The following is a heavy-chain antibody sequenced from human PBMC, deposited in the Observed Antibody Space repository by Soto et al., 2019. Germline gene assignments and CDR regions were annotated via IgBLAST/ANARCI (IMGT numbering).Heavy chain of an antibody. D-gene: IGHD6-19*01. J-gene: IGHJ4*02. V-gene: IGHV4-59*01. CDR1: GGSISVSY. CDR2: VYYTGST. CDR3: ARSVAVPGAHIDY. Sequence: PSETLSLTCTVSGGSISVSYWSWIRPSPGKGLEWLGYVYYTGSTNYSPSLRSRVSISVDTSKNEFSLRLSSVTAADTAVYFCARSVAVPGAHIDYWGQGTQVTVSS.